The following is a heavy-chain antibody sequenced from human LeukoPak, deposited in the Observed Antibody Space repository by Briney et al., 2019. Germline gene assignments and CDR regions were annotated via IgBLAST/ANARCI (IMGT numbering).Heavy chain of an antibody. CDR2: TYYRSKWYN. J-gene: IGHJ3*02. CDR3: ARVEQQPDAFDI. V-gene: IGHV6-1*01. Sequence: SQTLSLTCAISGDSVSINSAAWNWIRQSPSRGLEWLGRTYYRSKWYNDYAVSVKSRITINPDTSKNQFPLQLNSVTPEDTAVYYCARVEQQPDAFDIWGQGTMVTVSS. D-gene: IGHD6-13*01. CDR1: GDSVSINSAA.